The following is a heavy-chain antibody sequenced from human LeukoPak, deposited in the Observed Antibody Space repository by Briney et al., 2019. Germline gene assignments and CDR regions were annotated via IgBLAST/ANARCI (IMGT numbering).Heavy chain of an antibody. J-gene: IGHJ3*02. V-gene: IGHV1-46*01. Sequence: ASVKVSCKASGYTFTSYYMHWVRQAPGQGLEWMGIINPSGGSTSYAQKFQGRVTMTRDTSTSTVYMELSSLRSDDTAVYYCARDSTFRAFDIWGQGTMVTVSS. D-gene: IGHD2-2*01. CDR2: INPSGGST. CDR3: ARDSTFRAFDI. CDR1: GYTFTSYY.